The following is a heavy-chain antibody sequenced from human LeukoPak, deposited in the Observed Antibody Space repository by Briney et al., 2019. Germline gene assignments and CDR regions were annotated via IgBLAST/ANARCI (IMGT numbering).Heavy chain of an antibody. V-gene: IGHV3-23*01. CDR3: AKYYYDSSGYPYPFDY. CDR1: GFTFGSYA. CDR2: ISGSGGST. J-gene: IGHJ4*02. D-gene: IGHD3-22*01. Sequence: PGGSLRLSCAASGFTFGSYAMSWVRQAPGKGLEWVSAISGSGGSTYYADSVKGRFTISRDNSKNTLYLQMNSLRAEDTAVYYCAKYYYDSSGYPYPFDYWGQGTLVTVSS.